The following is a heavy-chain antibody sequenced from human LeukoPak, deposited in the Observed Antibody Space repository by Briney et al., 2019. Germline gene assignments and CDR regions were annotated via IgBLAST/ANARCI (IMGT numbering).Heavy chain of an antibody. CDR1: GYSFTSYW. CDR2: IYPNSGGT. V-gene: IGHV1-2*04. J-gene: IGHJ3*02. D-gene: IGHD3-10*01. Sequence: GESLKISCKGSGYSFTSYWIGWVRQMPGKGLEWMGWIYPNSGGTNYAQKFQGWVTMTRDTSITTAYLELSRLRSNDTAVYFCARGGRRGVNDGFDIWGQGTMVTVSS. CDR3: ARGGRRGVNDGFDI.